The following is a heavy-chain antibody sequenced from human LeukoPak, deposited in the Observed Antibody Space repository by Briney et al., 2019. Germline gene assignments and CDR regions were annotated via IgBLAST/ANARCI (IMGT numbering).Heavy chain of an antibody. Sequence: PGGSLRLSCAASGFTFSDYYMSWIRQAPGKGLEWVSYISSSGSTIYYADSVKGRFTISRDNAKNSLYLQMNSLRAEDTAVYYCARGTYPDDYYDSSGRYYYYGMDVWGQGTTVTVSS. D-gene: IGHD3-22*01. CDR1: GFTFSDYY. CDR2: ISSSGSTI. CDR3: ARGTYPDDYYDSSGRYYYYGMDV. V-gene: IGHV3-11*01. J-gene: IGHJ6*02.